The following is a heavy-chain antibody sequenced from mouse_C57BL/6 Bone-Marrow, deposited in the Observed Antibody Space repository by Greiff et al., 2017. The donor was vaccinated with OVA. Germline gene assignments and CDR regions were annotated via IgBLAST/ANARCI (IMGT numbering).Heavy chain of an antibody. CDR1: GFTFSSYT. J-gene: IGHJ3*01. CDR2: ISGGGGNT. V-gene: IGHV5-9*01. CDR3: ARQELFWFAY. Sequence: EVQGVESGGGLVKPGGSLKLSCAASGFTFSSYTMSWVRQTPEKRLEWVATISGGGGNTYYPDSVKGRFTISRDNAKNTLYLQMSSLRSEDTALYYCARQELFWFAYWGQGTLVTVSA.